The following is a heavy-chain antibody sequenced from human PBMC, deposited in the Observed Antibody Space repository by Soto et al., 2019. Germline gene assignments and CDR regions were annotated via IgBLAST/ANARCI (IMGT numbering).Heavy chain of an antibody. CDR1: GFTFSSSP. CDR2: VSPDGSGK. Sequence: VGSLRLSGAASGFTFSSSPMHWVRQFPGRGLQWLAVVSPDGSGKTYADSVKGRFTISRDNSRNTLDLQVNNLTPEDTSVYYCAREGGSSGRAGFFDPWGQGTLVTVSS. D-gene: IGHD6-19*01. CDR3: AREGGSSGRAGFFDP. J-gene: IGHJ5*02. V-gene: IGHV3-30*04.